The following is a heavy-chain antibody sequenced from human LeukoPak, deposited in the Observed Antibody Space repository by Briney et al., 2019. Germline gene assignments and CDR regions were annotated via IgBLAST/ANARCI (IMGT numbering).Heavy chain of an antibody. CDR3: ARGIGIAVAGTHFDY. CDR1: GGSMSSGNYY. Sequence: SETLSLTCTVSGGSMSSGNYYWGWIRQPPGKGLEWIGSILYSGSTYNRPSLKSRLTISVDTSKNQFSLKLSSVTAADTAVYYCARGIGIAVAGTHFDYWGQGTLVTVSS. CDR2: ILYSGST. D-gene: IGHD6-19*01. J-gene: IGHJ4*02. V-gene: IGHV4-39*07.